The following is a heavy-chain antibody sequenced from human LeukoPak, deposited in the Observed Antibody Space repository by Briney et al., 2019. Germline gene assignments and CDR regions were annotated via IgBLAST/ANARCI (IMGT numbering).Heavy chain of an antibody. J-gene: IGHJ4*02. D-gene: IGHD3-22*01. Sequence: GSLRLSCAASGFTFSSYWMSWIRQPAGKGLEWIGRIFSSGSADYNPSLQSRLTISVDTSKNQFSLRLSSVTAADTAVYYCAREARVYDGSGYYHDSWGQGTLVTVSS. CDR3: AREARVYDGSGYYHDS. CDR1: GFTFSSYW. CDR2: IFSSGSA. V-gene: IGHV4-4*07.